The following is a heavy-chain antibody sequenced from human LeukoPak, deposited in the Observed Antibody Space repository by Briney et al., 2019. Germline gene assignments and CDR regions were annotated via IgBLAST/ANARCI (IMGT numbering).Heavy chain of an antibody. Sequence: SETLSLTCTVSGGSISSYYWSWIRQPPGKGLEWIGYIYYSGSTNYSPSLKSRVTISVDTSKNQFSLKLSSVTAADTAVYYCARGLGGNYYDSSGFDYWGQGTLVTVSS. V-gene: IGHV4-59*01. CDR3: ARGLGGNYYDSSGFDY. D-gene: IGHD3-22*01. J-gene: IGHJ4*02. CDR2: IYYSGST. CDR1: GGSISSYY.